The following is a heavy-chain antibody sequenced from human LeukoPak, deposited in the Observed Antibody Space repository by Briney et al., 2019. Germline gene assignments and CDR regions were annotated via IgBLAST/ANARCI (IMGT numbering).Heavy chain of an antibody. Sequence: ASVKVSCKASGYTFTGYYMHWVRQAPGQGLEWMGWINPNSGGTNYAQKFQGWVTMTRDTSISTAYMELSRLRSDETAVYYCARISYYYDSSGYFEYFQHWGQGTLVTVSS. CDR2: INPNSGGT. V-gene: IGHV1-2*04. J-gene: IGHJ1*01. CDR1: GYTFTGYY. CDR3: ARISYYYDSSGYFEYFQH. D-gene: IGHD3-22*01.